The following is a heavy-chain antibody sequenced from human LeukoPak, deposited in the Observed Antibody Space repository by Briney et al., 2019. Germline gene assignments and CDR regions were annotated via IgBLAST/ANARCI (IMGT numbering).Heavy chain of an antibody. V-gene: IGHV3-23*01. CDR1: GLSFSRYA. CDR2: IYAGGGDT. CDR3: GRPTKYWLVRGNGVDV. J-gene: IGHJ6*02. D-gene: IGHD6-19*01. Sequence: PGASLRLSCAASGLSFSRYAMAWLRQAPGKGLEWVSSIYAGGGDTYHSDSVKGRFTISRDNPMNTLYLQMNSLRADDTAVYYCGRPTKYWLVRGNGVDVWGQGTTVTVSS.